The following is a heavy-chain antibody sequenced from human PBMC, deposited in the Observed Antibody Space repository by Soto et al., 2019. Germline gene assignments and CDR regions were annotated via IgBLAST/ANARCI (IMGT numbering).Heavy chain of an antibody. CDR3: ARESPTTVTTGAFDI. J-gene: IGHJ3*02. CDR1: GYTFTSYG. Sequence: QVQLVQSGAEVKKPGASGKVSCKASGYTFTSYGISWVRQAPGQGLEWMGWISAYNGNTNYAQKLQGRVTMTTDTSTSTAYMERRSLRSDDTAVYYCARESPTTVTTGAFDIWGQGTMVTVSS. CDR2: ISAYNGNT. V-gene: IGHV1-18*01. D-gene: IGHD4-17*01.